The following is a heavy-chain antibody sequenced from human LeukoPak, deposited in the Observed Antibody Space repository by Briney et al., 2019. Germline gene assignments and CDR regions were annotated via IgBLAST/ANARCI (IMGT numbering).Heavy chain of an antibody. CDR2: IIPIFGTA. CDR1: GGTFSSYA. CDR3: ASHSVGYSSSWDYFDC. Sequence: GASVKVSCKASGGTFSSYAISWVRQAPGQGLEWMGGIIPIFGTANYAQKFQGRVTITADESTSTAYMELSSLRSEDTAVYYCASHSVGYSSSWDYFDCWGQGTLVTVSS. V-gene: IGHV1-69*13. D-gene: IGHD6-13*01. J-gene: IGHJ4*02.